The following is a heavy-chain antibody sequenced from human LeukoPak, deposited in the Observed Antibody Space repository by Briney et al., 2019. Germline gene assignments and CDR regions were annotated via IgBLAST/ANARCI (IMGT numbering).Heavy chain of an antibody. CDR1: GYSISSGYY. CDR3: ARGKGTRIAAAGSRNYYYYMDV. V-gene: IGHV4-38-2*02. D-gene: IGHD6-13*01. CDR2: IYHSGST. Sequence: KASETLSLTCTVSGYSISSGYYWGWIRPPPGKGLEWIGSIYHSGSTYYNPSLKSRVTISVDTSKNQFSLKLSSVTAADTAVYYCARGKGTRIAAAGSRNYYYYMDVWGKGTTVTVSS. J-gene: IGHJ6*03.